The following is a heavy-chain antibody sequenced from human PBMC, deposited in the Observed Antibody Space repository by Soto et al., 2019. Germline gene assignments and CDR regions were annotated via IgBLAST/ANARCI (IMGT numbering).Heavy chain of an antibody. CDR2: IYYSGST. CDR3: ARITSSNDAFEF. Sequence: QLQLQESGPGLVKPSETLSLTCTVSGGSISSSSYYWGWIRQPPGKGLEWLGSIYYSGSTYYNPSLKRLVTSSRDTSKKQFVLKLSSVTGAETAVYYCARITSSNDAFEFCGQGTMVTVSS. CDR1: GGSISSSSYY. J-gene: IGHJ3*01. V-gene: IGHV4-39*01. D-gene: IGHD6-13*01.